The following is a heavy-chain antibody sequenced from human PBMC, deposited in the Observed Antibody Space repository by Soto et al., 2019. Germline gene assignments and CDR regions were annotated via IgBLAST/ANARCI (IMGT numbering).Heavy chain of an antibody. J-gene: IGHJ6*02. V-gene: IGHV4-61*08. D-gene: IGHD3-3*01. CDR3: ARERFLADYYYYGMDV. Sequence: PSETLSLTCTVSGGSVSSGGYYRSWIRQPPGKGLEWIGYIYYSGITNYNPSLKSRVTISVDTSKNQFSRKLISVTAADTAVYYCARERFLADYYYYGMDVWGHGTTVSSSS. CDR1: GGSVSSGGYY. CDR2: IYYSGIT.